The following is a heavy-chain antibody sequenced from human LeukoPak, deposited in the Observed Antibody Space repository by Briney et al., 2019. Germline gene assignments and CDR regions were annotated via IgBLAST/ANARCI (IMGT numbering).Heavy chain of an antibody. D-gene: IGHD4-17*01. V-gene: IGHV4-30-2*01. CDR3: ARRLYGSNWFDP. J-gene: IGHJ5*02. Sequence: PSQTLSLTCTVSGGSISSGGYYWSWIRQPPGKGLEWIGYIYHSGSTYYNPSLKSRVTISVDRSKNQFSLKLSSVTAADTAVYYCARRLYGSNWFDPWGQGTLVTVSS. CDR2: IYHSGST. CDR1: GGSISSGGYY.